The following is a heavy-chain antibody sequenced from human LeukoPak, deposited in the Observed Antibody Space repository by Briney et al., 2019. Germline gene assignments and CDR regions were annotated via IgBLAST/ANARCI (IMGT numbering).Heavy chain of an antibody. J-gene: IGHJ4*02. CDR3: VKDTNGFDY. CDR1: GFTFSNYA. V-gene: IGHV3-64D*08. Sequence: PGGSLRLSCSASGFTFSNYAIHWVRQAPGKGLEYVSAINTNGGSTYYADSVKGRFTISRDNSKNTLYLQMSSLRAEDTAVYYCVKDTNGFDYWGQGTLVTVSS. CDR2: INTNGGST.